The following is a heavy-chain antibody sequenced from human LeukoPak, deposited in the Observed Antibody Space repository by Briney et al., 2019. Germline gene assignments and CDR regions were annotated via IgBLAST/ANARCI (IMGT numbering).Heavy chain of an antibody. CDR1: GYTFTSYD. V-gene: IGHV1-8*03. J-gene: IGHJ4*02. CDR2: MNPNSGNT. CDR3: ARVRHDYGDYSFDY. Sequence: GASVKVPCKASGYTFTSYDINWVRQATGQGLEWMGWMNPNSGNTGYAQKFQGRVTITRNTSISTAYMELSSLRSEDTAVYYCARVRHDYGDYSFDYWGQGTLVTVSS. D-gene: IGHD4-17*01.